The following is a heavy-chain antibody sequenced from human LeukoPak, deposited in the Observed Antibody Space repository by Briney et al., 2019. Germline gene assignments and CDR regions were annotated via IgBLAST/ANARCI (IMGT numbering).Heavy chain of an antibody. CDR3: AREWDSLWFAEADV. CDR1: GGSIINYY. D-gene: IGHD3-10*01. J-gene: IGHJ6*04. V-gene: IGHV4-4*07. CDR2: IYSTGST. Sequence: PSETLSLTCTVSGGSIINYYWSWIRQPAGKGLEWIGRIYSTGSTNYNPSLKSRVTMSVDTSKNQFSLKLSSVTAADTAVYYCAREWDSLWFAEADVWGKGTTVTISS.